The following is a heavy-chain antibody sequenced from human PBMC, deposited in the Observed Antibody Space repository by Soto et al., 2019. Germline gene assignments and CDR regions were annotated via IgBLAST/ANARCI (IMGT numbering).Heavy chain of an antibody. D-gene: IGHD3-16*01. CDR3: ASFGRPG. J-gene: IGHJ6*02. Sequence: TGGSLRLSCAASGFSFSDSWMDWVRQAPGKGPEWVANIKEDGSEKNYVDSVKGRFTISRDNAKNSLYLQMNSLRAEDTAVYYCASFGRPGWGQGTTVTVSS. CDR2: IKEDGSEK. CDR1: GFSFSDSW. V-gene: IGHV3-7*01.